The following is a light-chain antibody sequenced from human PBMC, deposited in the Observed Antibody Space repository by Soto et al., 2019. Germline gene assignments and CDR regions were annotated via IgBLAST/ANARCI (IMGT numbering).Light chain of an antibody. Sequence: QSVLTQPPSASGSPGQSVTISCTGTSSDVGGYNYVSWYQQHPGKAPKPMIYEVTKRPSGVPDRFSGSKSGNTASLTVSGLQAEDEADYYCSSYAGSNSWVFGGGTQLTVL. CDR2: EVT. V-gene: IGLV2-8*01. J-gene: IGLJ3*02. CDR1: SSDVGGYNY. CDR3: SSYAGSNSWV.